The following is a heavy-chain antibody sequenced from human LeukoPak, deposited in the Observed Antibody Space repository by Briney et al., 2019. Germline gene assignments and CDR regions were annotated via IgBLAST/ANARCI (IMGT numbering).Heavy chain of an antibody. Sequence: GGSLRLSCAASGFTVSSYAMHWVRQAPGKGLEWVAVISYDGSNKYYADSVKGRFTISRDNSKNTLYLQMNSLRAEDMAVYYCARDIGPSIVVVPAAIGYWGQGTLVTVSS. CDR3: ARDIGPSIVVVPAAIGY. D-gene: IGHD2-2*01. CDR2: ISYDGSNK. CDR1: GFTVSSYA. V-gene: IGHV3-30-3*01. J-gene: IGHJ4*02.